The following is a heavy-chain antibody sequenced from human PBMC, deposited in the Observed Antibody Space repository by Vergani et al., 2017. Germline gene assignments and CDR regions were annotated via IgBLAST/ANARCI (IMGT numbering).Heavy chain of an antibody. Sequence: QVQLQESGPGLVKPSETLSLTCAVSGFSIDNGYYWDWIRQPPGKGLEWIGSIYRTGRTHFNPSLKSRVTISLEKSKNVFSLNLSSVTAADTAIYYCARVAYSSGWFLDHWGQGTLVTVSS. CDR2: IYRTGRT. CDR1: GFSIDNGYY. V-gene: IGHV4-38-2*01. CDR3: ARVAYSSGWFLDH. D-gene: IGHD6-25*01. J-gene: IGHJ4*02.